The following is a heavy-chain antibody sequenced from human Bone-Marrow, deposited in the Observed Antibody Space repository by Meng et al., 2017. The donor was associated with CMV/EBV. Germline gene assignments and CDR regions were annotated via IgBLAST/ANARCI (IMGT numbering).Heavy chain of an antibody. V-gene: IGHV4-59*01. J-gene: IGHJ5*02. CDR2: IYSSGNT. CDR3: ARGSTRDKFDP. D-gene: IGHD5-24*01. Sequence: SETLSLTCTVSGGSISNYYWSWIQQSPGRGLEWIGYIYSSGNTNYNPSLKSRVTISVDASKNQFSLRLSSVTAADTAIYYCARGSTRDKFDPCGQGTLVTVSS. CDR1: GGSISNYY.